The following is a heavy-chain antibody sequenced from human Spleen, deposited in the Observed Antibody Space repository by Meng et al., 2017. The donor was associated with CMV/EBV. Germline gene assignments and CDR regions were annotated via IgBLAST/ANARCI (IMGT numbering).Heavy chain of an antibody. CDR3: ARRVVGGRVDY. CDR2: ISTSGSTV. CDR1: GFTFSSYE. J-gene: IGHJ4*02. Sequence: GESLKISCAASGFTFSSYEMIWVRQAPGKGLEWVSYISTSGSTVYYADSVKGRFTTSRDNAKNSLYLQMSSLRAEDTAVYYCARRVVGGRVDYWGQGTLVTVSS. V-gene: IGHV3-48*03. D-gene: IGHD2-15*01.